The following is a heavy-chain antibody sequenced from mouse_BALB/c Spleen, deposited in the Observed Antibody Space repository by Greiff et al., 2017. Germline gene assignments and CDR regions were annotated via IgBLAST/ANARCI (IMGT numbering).Heavy chain of an antibody. D-gene: IGHD1-1*01. J-gene: IGHJ2*01. CDR1: GFTFSSYA. CDR3: ARGSSYPLDY. Sequence: EVKLVESGGGLVKPGGSLKLSCAASGFTFSSYAMSWVRQSPEKRLEWVAEISSGGSYTYYPDTVTGRFTISRDNAKNTLYLEMSSLRSEDTAMYYCARGSSYPLDYWGQGTTRTVSS. V-gene: IGHV5-9-4*01. CDR2: ISSGGSYT.